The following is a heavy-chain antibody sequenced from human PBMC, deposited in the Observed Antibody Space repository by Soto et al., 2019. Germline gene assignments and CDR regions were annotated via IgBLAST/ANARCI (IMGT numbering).Heavy chain of an antibody. V-gene: IGHV4-4*08. CDR1: GDSIGSFY. J-gene: IGHJ4*02. CDR2: IYFTGAT. D-gene: IGHD5-12*01. Sequence: SEALSLTCTFSGDSIGSFYWSWGRQSPGHVLEWIGYIYFTGATSYNPSLLSRVNIALDTSKNQVSLNLTSVTAIDTAVYYCARADGYTGYEWGQGILVTVSS. CDR3: ARADGYTGYE.